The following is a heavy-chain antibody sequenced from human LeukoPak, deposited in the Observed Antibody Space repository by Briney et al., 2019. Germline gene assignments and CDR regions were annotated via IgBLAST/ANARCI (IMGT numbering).Heavy chain of an antibody. CDR2: IIPIFGTA. J-gene: IGHJ4*02. CDR1: GGTFSSYA. Sequence: GASVKVSCKASGGTFSSYAISWVRQAPGQGLEWMGRIIPIFGTANYAQKFQGRVTITTDESTSTAYMELSSLRSEDTAVYYCARAMYSSSWWDYWGQGTLVTVSS. CDR3: ARAMYSSSWWDY. V-gene: IGHV1-69*05. D-gene: IGHD6-13*01.